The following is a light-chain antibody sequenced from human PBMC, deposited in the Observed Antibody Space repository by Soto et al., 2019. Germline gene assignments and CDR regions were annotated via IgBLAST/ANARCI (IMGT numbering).Light chain of an antibody. CDR2: ANN. Sequence: QPVLTQPPSVSGAPGQRVTISCTGSSSNIGTGYDVHWYQQLPGTAPKLLIYANNNRPSRVPDRFSGSKSGTSASLAISGLQAEDEADYYCQSYDGSLSGVLFGGGTKLTVL. CDR3: QSYDGSLSGVL. V-gene: IGLV1-40*01. J-gene: IGLJ2*01. CDR1: SSNIGTGYD.